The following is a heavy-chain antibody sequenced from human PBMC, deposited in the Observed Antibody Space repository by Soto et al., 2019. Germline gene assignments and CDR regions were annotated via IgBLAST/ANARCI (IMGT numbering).Heavy chain of an antibody. CDR1: GGSFSGYY. V-gene: IGHV4-34*01. CDR2: INHSGST. Sequence: PSETLSLTCAVYGGSFSGYYWSWIRQPPGKGLEWFGEINHSGSTNYNPSLKSRVTISVDTSKNQFSLKLSSVTAADTAVYYCARGQGMITIFGVVITPNCFDPWGQGTLVTVSS. D-gene: IGHD3-3*01. J-gene: IGHJ5*02. CDR3: ARGQGMITIFGVVITPNCFDP.